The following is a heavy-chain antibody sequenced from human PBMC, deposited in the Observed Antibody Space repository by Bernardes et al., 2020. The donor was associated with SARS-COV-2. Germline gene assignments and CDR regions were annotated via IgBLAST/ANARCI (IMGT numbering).Heavy chain of an antibody. D-gene: IGHD1-1*01. CDR1: GGSISSYY. J-gene: IGHJ5*02. V-gene: IGHV4-59*01. CDR2: IYYGGST. CDR3: ARAQLELLWGRDTKLKWFDP. Sequence: SATLCLTCTVSGGSISSYYWSWIRQPPGKGLEWIGYIYYGGSTNYNPSLKSRVTISVDKAKNQFSLKLSSVTDADTAVYYCARAQLELLWGRDTKLKWFDPWGQGTRVTVS.